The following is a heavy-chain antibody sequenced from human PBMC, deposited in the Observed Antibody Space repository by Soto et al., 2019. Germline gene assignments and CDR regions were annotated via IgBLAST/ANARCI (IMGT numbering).Heavy chain of an antibody. CDR1: GFTFSSYA. D-gene: IGHD6-13*01. J-gene: IGHJ4*02. CDR2: ISGSGGST. CDR3: AKDQGSSWYLDY. Sequence: EVQLLESGGGLVQPGGSLRLSCAASGFTFSSYAMSWVRQAQGKGLEWVSAISGSGGSTYYADSVKGRFTISRDNSKNTLYLQMNSLRAEDTAVYYCAKDQGSSWYLDYWGQGTLVTVSS. V-gene: IGHV3-23*01.